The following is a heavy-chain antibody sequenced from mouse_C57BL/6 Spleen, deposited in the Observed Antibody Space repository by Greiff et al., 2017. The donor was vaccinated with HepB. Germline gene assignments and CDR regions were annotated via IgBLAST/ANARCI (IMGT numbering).Heavy chain of an antibody. V-gene: IGHV1-80*01. CDR1: GYAFSSYW. J-gene: IGHJ2*01. Sequence: QVQLQQSGAELVKPGASVKISCKASGYAFSSYWMNWVKQRPGKGLEWIGQIYPGDGDTNYNGKFKGKATLTADKSSSTAYMQLSSLTSEDSAVYFCARMDYGSSFDYWGQGTTLTVSS. CDR2: IYPGDGDT. D-gene: IGHD1-1*01. CDR3: ARMDYGSSFDY.